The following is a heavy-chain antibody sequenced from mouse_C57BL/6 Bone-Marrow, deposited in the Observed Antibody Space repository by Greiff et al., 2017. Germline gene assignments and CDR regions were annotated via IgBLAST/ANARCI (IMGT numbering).Heavy chain of an antibody. CDR3: ARERSYGNYGTWFAY. V-gene: IGHV1-81*01. CDR2: IYPRSGNT. D-gene: IGHD2-1*01. J-gene: IGHJ3*01. CDR1: GYTFTSYG. Sequence: VQLQQSGAELARPGASVKLSCKASGYTFTSYGISWVKQRTGQGLEWIGEIYPRSGNTYYNEKFKGKATLTADKSSSTAYMELRSLTSEDSAVYFCARERSYGNYGTWFAYWGQGTLVTVSA.